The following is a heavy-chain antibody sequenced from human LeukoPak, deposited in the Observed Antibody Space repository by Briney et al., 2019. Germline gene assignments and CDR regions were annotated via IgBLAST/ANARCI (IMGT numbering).Heavy chain of an antibody. Sequence: ASVKVSCKAPGYTFTGYYMHWVRQAPGQGLEWMGWINPNSGGTNYAQKFQGRVTMTRDTSISTAYMELSRLRSDDTAVYYCARGDILTGYYDFDYWGQGTLVTVSS. D-gene: IGHD3-9*01. V-gene: IGHV1-2*02. CDR2: INPNSGGT. CDR1: GYTFTGYY. J-gene: IGHJ4*02. CDR3: ARGDILTGYYDFDY.